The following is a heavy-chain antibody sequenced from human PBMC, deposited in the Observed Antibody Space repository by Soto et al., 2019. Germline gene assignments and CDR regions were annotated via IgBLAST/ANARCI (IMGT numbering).Heavy chain of an antibody. CDR3: ATSRSGSYGDYYYYGMDV. J-gene: IGHJ6*02. D-gene: IGHD1-26*01. V-gene: IGHV1-69*13. Sequence: SVKVSCKASGGTCSSYAISWVRQAPGQGLEWMGGIIPIFGTANYAQKFQGRVTITADESTSTAYMELSSLRSEDTAVYYCATSRSGSYGDYYYYGMDVWGQGTTVTVSS. CDR1: GGTCSSYA. CDR2: IIPIFGTA.